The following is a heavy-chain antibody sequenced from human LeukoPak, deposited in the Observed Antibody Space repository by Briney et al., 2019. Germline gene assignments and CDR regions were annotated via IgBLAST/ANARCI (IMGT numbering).Heavy chain of an antibody. CDR1: EFSVGSNY. D-gene: IGHD6-13*01. J-gene: IGHJ2*01. V-gene: IGHV3-66*01. CDR2: IYSGGST. CDR3: ARAAYSSTWYSRYFDL. Sequence: GGSLRLSCAASEFSVGSNYMTWVRQAPGKGLEWVSLIYSGGSTYYADSVKGRFTISRDNSKNTLYLQMNSLRAGDTAVYYCARAAYSSTWYSRYFDLWGRGTLVTVSS.